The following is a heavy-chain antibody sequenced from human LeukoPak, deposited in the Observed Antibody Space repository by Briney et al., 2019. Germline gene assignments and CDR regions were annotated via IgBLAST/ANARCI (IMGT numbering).Heavy chain of an antibody. J-gene: IGHJ4*02. D-gene: IGHD3-22*01. CDR2: IYTSGST. V-gene: IGHV4-4*07. Sequence: PPETLSPTCTVSGGSISSYYWSWIRQPAGSGLEWIGRIYTSGSTNYNPSLKSRVTMSVDTSKNQFSLKLSSVTAADTAVYYCARGGDSSGYYYLYYFDYWGQGTLVTVSS. CDR3: ARGGDSSGYYYLYYFDY. CDR1: GGSISSYY.